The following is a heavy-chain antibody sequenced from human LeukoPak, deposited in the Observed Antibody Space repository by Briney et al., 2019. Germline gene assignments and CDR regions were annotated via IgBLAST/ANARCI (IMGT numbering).Heavy chain of an antibody. Sequence: PSETLSLTCTVSGGSISSSSYYWGWIRQPPGKGLEWIGYIYYSGSTNYNPSLKSRVTISVDTSKNQFSLKLSSVTAADTAVYYCARRARDTTVAYEWYFDYWGQGTLVTVSS. CDR2: IYYSGST. CDR1: GGSISSSSYY. J-gene: IGHJ4*02. D-gene: IGHD4-23*01. V-gene: IGHV4-61*05. CDR3: ARRARDTTVAYEWYFDY.